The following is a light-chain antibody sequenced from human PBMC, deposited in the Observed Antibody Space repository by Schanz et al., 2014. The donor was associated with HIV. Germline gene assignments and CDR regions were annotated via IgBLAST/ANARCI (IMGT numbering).Light chain of an antibody. V-gene: IGLV2-8*01. CDR2: DVD. Sequence: QSALTQPASVSGSPGQSITISCTGTSSDIGGYNYVSWYQQHPGKAPKLIIFDVDNRPSGVPDRFSGSKSGSTASLTVSGLQPEDEADYYCSSFAGSNIPWVFGGGTKLTVL. J-gene: IGLJ3*02. CDR3: SSFAGSNIPWV. CDR1: SSDIGGYNY.